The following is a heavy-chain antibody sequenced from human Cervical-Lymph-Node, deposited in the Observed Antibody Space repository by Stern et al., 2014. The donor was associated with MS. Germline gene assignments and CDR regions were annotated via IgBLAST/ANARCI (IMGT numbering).Heavy chain of an antibody. Sequence: VQLVESGAEVKKPGESLKISCKGSGYSFTSHWIGWVRQMPGKGLEGMGGIYTGDSDTRYSPSFQSQGTISADKSSSTAYLQWIRLKTSETASYYCARLGINSPVKYWGHGTLVTVSS. CDR1: GYSFTSHW. CDR2: IYTGDSDT. D-gene: IGHD1-26*01. V-gene: IGHV5-51*01. CDR3: ARLGINSPVKY. J-gene: IGHJ4*01.